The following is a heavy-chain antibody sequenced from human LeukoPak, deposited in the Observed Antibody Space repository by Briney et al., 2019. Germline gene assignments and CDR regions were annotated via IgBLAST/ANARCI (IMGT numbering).Heavy chain of an antibody. CDR3: ARGAHLLRYFDWLSSFDY. CDR2: INSDGSST. V-gene: IGHV3-74*01. CDR1: GFTFGSYW. D-gene: IGHD3-9*01. J-gene: IGHJ4*02. Sequence: GGSLRLSCAASGFTFGSYWMHWVRQAPGKGLVWVSRINSDGSSTSYADSVKGRFTISRGNAKNTLYLQMNSLRAEDTAVYYCARGAHLLRYFDWLSSFDYWGQGTLVTVSS.